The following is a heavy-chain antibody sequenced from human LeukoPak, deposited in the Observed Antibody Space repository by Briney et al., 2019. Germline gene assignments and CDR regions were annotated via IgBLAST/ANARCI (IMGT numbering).Heavy chain of an antibody. D-gene: IGHD1-1*01. V-gene: IGHV4-34*01. CDR3: ARAATTGTTGGSQDV. J-gene: IGHJ6*04. CDR1: GGSFSGYY. Sequence: PSETLSLTCAVYGGSFSGYYWSWIRQPPGKGLEWIGEINHSGSTNYNPSLKSRVTISVDTSKNQYSLKLSSVTAADTAAYYCARAATTGTTGGSQDVWGKGTTVTVSS. CDR2: INHSGST.